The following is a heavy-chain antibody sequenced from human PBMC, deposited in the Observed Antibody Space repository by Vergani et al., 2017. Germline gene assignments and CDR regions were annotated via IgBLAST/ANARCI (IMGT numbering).Heavy chain of an antibody. J-gene: IGHJ5*02. Sequence: EVQLLESGGGLVQPGGSLRLSCAASGFTSSNYAMNWVRQAPGKGLEWVSAISGSGGSTYYADSVKGRFTISRDNSKNTLYLQMNSLRVEDTAVYYCAKDGGSRDDYNYGWFDPWGQGSLVTVSS. CDR1: GFTSSNYA. CDR3: AKDGGSRDDYNYGWFDP. D-gene: IGHD5-24*01. CDR2: ISGSGGST. V-gene: IGHV3-23*01.